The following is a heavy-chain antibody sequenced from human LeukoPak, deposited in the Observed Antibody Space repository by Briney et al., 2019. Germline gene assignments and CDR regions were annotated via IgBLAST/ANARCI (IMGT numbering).Heavy chain of an antibody. J-gene: IGHJ4*02. D-gene: IGHD6-13*01. CDR1: GYTFTSYD. CDR2: MNPNSGNT. CDR3: ARGIQAGGYGSSWMFEY. Sequence: ASVKVSCKASGYTFTSYDINWVRQATGQGLEWMGWMNPNSGNTGYAQKFQGRVTMTRNTSISTAYMELSSLRSEDTAVYYCARGIQAGGYGSSWMFEYWGQGTLVTVSS. V-gene: IGHV1-8*01.